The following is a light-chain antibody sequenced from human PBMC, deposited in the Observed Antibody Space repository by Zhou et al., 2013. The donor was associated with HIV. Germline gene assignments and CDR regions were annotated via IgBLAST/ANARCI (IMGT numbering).Light chain of an antibody. CDR1: QSIGSY. Sequence: DIQMTQSPSSLSASIGDRVTISCRASQSIGSYLNWYQHKPGKAPQLLIYSTSSLQSGVPSRFSGSGSGTDFTLTITSLQPEDFATYYCQQSYSTPPWTFGQGTKLEIK. CDR3: QQSYSTPPWT. J-gene: IGKJ2*02. V-gene: IGKV1-39*01. CDR2: STS.